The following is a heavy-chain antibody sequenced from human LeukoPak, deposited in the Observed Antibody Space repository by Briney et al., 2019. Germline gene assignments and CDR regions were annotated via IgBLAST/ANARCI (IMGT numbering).Heavy chain of an antibody. Sequence: SETLSLTCTVSGGSISSGSYYWSWIRQPAGKGLEWIGRIYTSGSTNYNPSLKSRVTISVDTSKNQFSLKLSSVTAADTAVYYCARTLLRIDYGSGSYDFDYWGQGTLVTVSS. CDR3: ARTLLRIDYGSGSYDFDY. CDR2: IYTSGST. D-gene: IGHD3-10*01. J-gene: IGHJ4*02. V-gene: IGHV4-61*02. CDR1: GGSISSGSYY.